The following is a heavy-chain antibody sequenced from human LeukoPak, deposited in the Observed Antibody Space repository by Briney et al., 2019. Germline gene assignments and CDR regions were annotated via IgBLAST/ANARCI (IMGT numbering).Heavy chain of an antibody. CDR3: ARNLGYHLDS. Sequence: PGGSLRLSCAASGFTFRHYGMQRVRQAPRKGLEWVAVIWADGSYKKYTGSVRGRFTTSRDTPKNTLYLEMSSLTPKDSAVYYCARNLGYHLDSCGQGTLVTVSS. CDR2: IWADGSYK. CDR1: GFTFRHYG. V-gene: IGHV3-33*01. J-gene: IGHJ4*02. D-gene: IGHD3-16*01.